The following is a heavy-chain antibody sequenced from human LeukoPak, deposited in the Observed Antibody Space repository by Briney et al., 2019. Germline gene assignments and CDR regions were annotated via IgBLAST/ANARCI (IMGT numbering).Heavy chain of an antibody. Sequence: PGGSLRLSCAASGFIFSSYWMNWVRQAPGKGLEWVASINHNGNVNYYVDSVKGRFTISRDNAKNSLYLQMSNLRAEDTAVYFCARGGGLDVWGQGATVTVSS. CDR3: ARGGGLDV. CDR1: GFIFSSYW. V-gene: IGHV3-7*03. J-gene: IGHJ6*02. D-gene: IGHD3-16*01. CDR2: INHNGNVN.